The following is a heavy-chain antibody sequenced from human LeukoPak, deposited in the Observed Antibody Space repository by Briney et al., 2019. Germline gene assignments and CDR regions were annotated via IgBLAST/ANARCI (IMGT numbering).Heavy chain of an antibody. D-gene: IGHD4-17*01. CDR3: ARDQVRYGGNLYYFDY. Sequence: GSSVKVSCKASGGTFSSYAISWVRQAPGQGLEWMGRIIPILGIANYAQKFQGRVTITADKSTSTAYMELSSLRSEDTAVYYCARDQVRYGGNLYYFDYWGQGTLVTVSS. J-gene: IGHJ4*02. CDR1: GGTFSSYA. V-gene: IGHV1-69*04. CDR2: IIPILGIA.